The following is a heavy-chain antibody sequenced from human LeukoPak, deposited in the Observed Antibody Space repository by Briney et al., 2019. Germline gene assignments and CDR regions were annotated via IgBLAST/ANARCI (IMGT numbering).Heavy chain of an antibody. CDR1: GGSISSGGYY. CDR3: ARDRGYSYGVDY. J-gene: IGHJ4*02. V-gene: IGHV4-31*03. CDR2: IYYSGST. D-gene: IGHD5-18*01. Sequence: SETLSLTCTVSGGSISSGGYYWSWIRQHPGKGLEWIGYIYYSGSTYYNPSLKSRVTMSVDTSKNQFSLKLSSVTAADTAVYYCARDRGYSYGVDYWGQGTLVTVSS.